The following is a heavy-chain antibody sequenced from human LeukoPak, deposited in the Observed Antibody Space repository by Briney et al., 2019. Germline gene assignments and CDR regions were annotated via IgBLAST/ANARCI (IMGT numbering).Heavy chain of an antibody. CDR3: ARTRRWLQLGFDY. Sequence: PSETLSLTCTVSGGSISSYYWSWIRQPPGKGLEWIGYIYYSGSTSYNPSLKSRVTISVDTSKNQFSLKLSSVTAADTAVYYCARTRRWLQLGFDYWGQGTLVTVSS. CDR2: IYYSGST. CDR1: GGSISSYY. J-gene: IGHJ4*02. V-gene: IGHV4-59*01. D-gene: IGHD5-24*01.